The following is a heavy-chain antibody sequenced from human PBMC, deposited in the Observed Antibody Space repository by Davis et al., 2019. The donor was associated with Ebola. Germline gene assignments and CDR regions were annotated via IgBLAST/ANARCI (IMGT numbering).Heavy chain of an antibody. CDR3: ARFLGYCTGGVCSGNWFDP. D-gene: IGHD2-8*02. V-gene: IGHV4-61*01. Sequence: MPSATLSLTCTVSGGSVSSGSYYWSWIRQPPGKGLEWIGYIYYSGSTNYNPSLKSRVTISVDTSKNQFTLKLSSVTAADTAVYYCARFLGYCTGGVCSGNWFDPWGQGTLVTVSS. CDR1: GGSVSSGSYY. CDR2: IYYSGST. J-gene: IGHJ5*02.